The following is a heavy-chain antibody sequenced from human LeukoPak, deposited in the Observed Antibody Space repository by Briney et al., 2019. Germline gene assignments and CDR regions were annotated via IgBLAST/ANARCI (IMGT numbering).Heavy chain of an antibody. Sequence: SETLSLTCTVSGGSISSYYWSWIRQPPGKGLEWIGYIYYSGSTNYNPSLKSRVTISVDTSKNQFSLKLSSVTAADTAVYYCASSDIVATPFDYWGQGTLVTVSS. CDR3: ASSDIVATPFDY. CDR1: GGSISSYY. D-gene: IGHD5-12*01. V-gene: IGHV4-59*01. J-gene: IGHJ4*02. CDR2: IYYSGST.